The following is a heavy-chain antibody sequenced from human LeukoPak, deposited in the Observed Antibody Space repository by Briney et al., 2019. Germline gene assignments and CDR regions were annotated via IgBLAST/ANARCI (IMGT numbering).Heavy chain of an antibody. V-gene: IGHV4-34*12. D-gene: IGHD6-19*01. CDR1: AGSFSGYY. CDR3: ARAFRSSGWVDY. CDR2: IIHSGSS. Sequence: SETLSLTCAVYAGSFSGYYWSWIRQPPGKGLEWIGEIIHSGSSNYNPSLKSRVIISVDTSKNQFSLRLSSVTAADTAVYYCARAFRSSGWVDYWGQGTLVTVSS. J-gene: IGHJ4*02.